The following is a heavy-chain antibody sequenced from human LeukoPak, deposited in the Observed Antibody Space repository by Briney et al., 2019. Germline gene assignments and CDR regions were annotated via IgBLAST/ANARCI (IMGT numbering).Heavy chain of an antibody. CDR3: ARGDSSGYLFDD. CDR2: IYYSGST. D-gene: IGHD3-22*01. V-gene: IGHV4-31*03. Sequence: SQTLSLTCTVSGGSISSGGYHWSWIRQHPGKGLEWIGYIYYSGSTYYNPSLKSRVTISVDTSKNQFSLKLSSVTAADTAVYYCARGDSSGYLFDDWGQGTLVTVSS. J-gene: IGHJ4*02. CDR1: GGSISSGGYH.